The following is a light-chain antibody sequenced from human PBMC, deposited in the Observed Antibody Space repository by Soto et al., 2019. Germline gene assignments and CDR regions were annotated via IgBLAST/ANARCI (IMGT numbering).Light chain of an antibody. Sequence: EIVMTQSPGTLSLSPVERATLSCRASQSVSSTSLAWYQQKPGQAPRLLIYGASSRATGIPDRFSGSGSGTDFTLTISRLEPEDFAVYYCKQYGSSGKFGQGNKGDIK. V-gene: IGKV3-20*01. CDR1: QSVSSTS. CDR3: KQYGSSGK. CDR2: GAS. J-gene: IGKJ1*01.